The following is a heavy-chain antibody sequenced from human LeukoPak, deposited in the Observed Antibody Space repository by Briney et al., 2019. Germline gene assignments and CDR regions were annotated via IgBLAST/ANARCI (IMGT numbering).Heavy chain of an antibody. Sequence: SETLSLTCTVSGGSISSYYWSWIRQPPGKGLEWIGYIYYSGSTNYNPSLKSRVTISVDTSKNQFSLKLTSVTAADTAVYYCARSRGWLQSHPLGYWGQGTLVTVSS. V-gene: IGHV4-59*12. D-gene: IGHD5-24*01. J-gene: IGHJ4*02. CDR3: ARSRGWLQSHPLGY. CDR2: IYYSGST. CDR1: GGSISSYY.